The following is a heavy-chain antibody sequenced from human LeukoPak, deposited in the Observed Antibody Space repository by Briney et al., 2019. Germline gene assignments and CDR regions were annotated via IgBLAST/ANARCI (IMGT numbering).Heavy chain of an antibody. J-gene: IGHJ4*02. CDR1: GYTFTGYW. Sequence: ASVKVSCKAFGYTFTGYWMHWVRQAPGQGPEWMGVISPSGGSTIYAQKFKGRVTLTRDMSTSTDYLELSSLRSEDTAVYYCARAVGGDGSVSLWGPGTLVTVSS. CDR2: ISPSGGST. CDR3: ARAVGGDGSVSL. D-gene: IGHD3-10*01. V-gene: IGHV1-46*01.